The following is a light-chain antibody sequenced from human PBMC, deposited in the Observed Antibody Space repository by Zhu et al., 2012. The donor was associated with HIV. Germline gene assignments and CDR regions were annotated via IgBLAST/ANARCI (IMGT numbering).Light chain of an antibody. V-gene: IGKV3-15*01. J-gene: IGKJ2*02. CDR1: QSVSSN. CDR3: QQYGSSPST. CDR2: GAS. Sequence: EIVMTQSPATLSVSPGDRATLSCRASQSVSSNLAWYQQKRGQAPRLVIFGASTRATGIPARFSGSGSGTDFTLTISRLEPEDFAVYYCQQYGSSPSTFGQGTKLEIK.